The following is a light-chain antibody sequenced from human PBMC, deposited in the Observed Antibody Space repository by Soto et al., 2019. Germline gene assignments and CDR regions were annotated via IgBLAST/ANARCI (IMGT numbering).Light chain of an antibody. J-gene: IGKJ1*01. Sequence: DVVMTQSPLSLPVTLGQPASISCRSSQSLVYSDGNTYLNWFQQMPGQSPRRLIYKVSNRDSGVPDRFSGSGSGTDFTRTISRVEAEDGGVYYCMQGTHWPRTFGQGTKVEIK. CDR3: MQGTHWPRT. CDR2: KVS. CDR1: QSLVYSDGNTY. V-gene: IGKV2-30*01.